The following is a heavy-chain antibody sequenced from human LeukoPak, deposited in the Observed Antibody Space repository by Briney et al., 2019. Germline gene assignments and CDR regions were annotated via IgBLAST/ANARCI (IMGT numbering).Heavy chain of an antibody. Sequence: PSETLSLTCAVYGGSFSGYYWSWIRQPPGKGLEWIGEINHSGSTNYNPSLKSRVTISVDTSKNQFSLKVSSVTAADTAMYYCTRAPPYGSGWSKGVLDYWGQGTLVTVSS. CDR3: TRAPPYGSGWSKGVLDY. CDR1: GGSFSGYY. V-gene: IGHV4-34*01. CDR2: INHSGST. D-gene: IGHD6-19*01. J-gene: IGHJ4*02.